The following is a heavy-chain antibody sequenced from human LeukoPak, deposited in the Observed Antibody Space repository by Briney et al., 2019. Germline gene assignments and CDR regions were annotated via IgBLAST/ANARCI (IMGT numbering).Heavy chain of an antibody. Sequence: PGGSLRLSCAASGFTFSSYGMSWVRQAPGKGLEWVSAISGSGGSTYYADSVKGRFTISRDNSKNTLYLQMNSLRAEDTAVYYCAKGGGYVAMRDLDYWGQGTLVTVSS. CDR3: AKGGGYVAMRDLDY. V-gene: IGHV3-23*01. CDR2: ISGSGGST. CDR1: GFTFSSYG. D-gene: IGHD5-12*01. J-gene: IGHJ4*02.